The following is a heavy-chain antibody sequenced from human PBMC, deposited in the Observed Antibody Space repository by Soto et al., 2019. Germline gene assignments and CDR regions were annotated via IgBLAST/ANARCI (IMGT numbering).Heavy chain of an antibody. V-gene: IGHV1-3*01. CDR3: ARGHLAVVPVASWYFYMDV. D-gene: IGHD2-2*01. J-gene: IGHJ6*03. Sequence: QVQLVQSGAEVEKPGASVKVSCKASGYTFTNYAVHWVRQAPGQRLEWMGWINAGNGNTRYSQKFQGRVTITRDTSARTGYMELSSLSSEDTAVYYCARGHLAVVPVASWYFYMDVWGKGTTVTVSS. CDR1: GYTFTNYA. CDR2: INAGNGNT.